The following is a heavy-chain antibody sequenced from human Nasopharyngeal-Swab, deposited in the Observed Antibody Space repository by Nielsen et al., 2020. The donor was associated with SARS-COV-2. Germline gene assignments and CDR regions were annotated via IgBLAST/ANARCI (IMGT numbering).Heavy chain of an antibody. V-gene: IGHV4-39*01. D-gene: IGHD3-16*01. CDR2: IYYSGST. J-gene: IGHJ6*02. CDR3: ARRVARAPRHEGDYYYGMDV. Sequence: RQAPGKGLEWIGSIYYSGSTYYNPSLKSRVTISVDTSKNHFSLKLSSVTAADTAVYYYARRVARAPRHEGDYYYGMDVWGQGTTVTVSS.